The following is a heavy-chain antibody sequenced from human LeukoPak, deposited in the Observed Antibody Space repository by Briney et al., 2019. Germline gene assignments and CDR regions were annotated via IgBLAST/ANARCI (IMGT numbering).Heavy chain of an antibody. CDR1: GGSISSGSYY. D-gene: IGHD2-2*01. Sequence: SETLSLTCTVSGGSISSGSYYWSWIRQPAGKGLEWIGRIYTSGSTNYNPSLKSRVTISVDTSKNQFSLKLSSVTAADTAVYYCAREGYCSSTSCVYPLRYWGQGTLVTASS. V-gene: IGHV4-61*02. CDR3: AREGYCSSTSCVYPLRY. CDR2: IYTSGST. J-gene: IGHJ4*02.